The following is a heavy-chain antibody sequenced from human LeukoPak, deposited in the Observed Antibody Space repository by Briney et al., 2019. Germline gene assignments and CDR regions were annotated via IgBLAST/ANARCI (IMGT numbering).Heavy chain of an antibody. J-gene: IGHJ4*02. CDR1: GGSISSYY. V-gene: IGHV4-59*01. CDR3: ARDNCSSTSCYGGFDY. Sequence: PSETLSLTCTVSGGSISSYYWSWIRQPPGKGLEWIGYIYYSGSTNYNPSLKSRVTISVDTSKNQFSLKLSCVTAADTAVYYCARDNCSSTSCYGGFDYWGQGTLVTVSS. CDR2: IYYSGST. D-gene: IGHD2-2*01.